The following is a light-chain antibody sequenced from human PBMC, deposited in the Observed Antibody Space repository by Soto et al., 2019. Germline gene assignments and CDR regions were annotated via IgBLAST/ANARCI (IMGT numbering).Light chain of an antibody. CDR3: QQRSNWPPLT. CDR2: DAS. V-gene: IGKV3-11*01. J-gene: IGKJ4*01. Sequence: EIVLTQSPATLSLSPGERATLSCRASQSVSSYLAWYQQKPGQAPRLLIYDASNRATGIPARFSGSGSGTAFTLTISSLEPEDFAVYYCQQRSNWPPLTLGGGTKVEIK. CDR1: QSVSSY.